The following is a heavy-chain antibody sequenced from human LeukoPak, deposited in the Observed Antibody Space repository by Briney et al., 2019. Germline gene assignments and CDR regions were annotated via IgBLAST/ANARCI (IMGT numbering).Heavy chain of an antibody. D-gene: IGHD3-22*01. CDR3: ARSRYYYDSSGYQRTRYYFDY. CDR1: GFTVSSNY. J-gene: IGHJ4*02. CDR2: IYSGGST. V-gene: IGHV3-53*01. Sequence: GGSLRLSCAASGFTVSSNYMSWVRQAPGKGLEWVSVIYSGGSTYYADFVKGRFTISRDNSKNTLYLQMNSLRAEDTAVYYCARSRYYYDSSGYQRTRYYFDYWGQGTLVTVSS.